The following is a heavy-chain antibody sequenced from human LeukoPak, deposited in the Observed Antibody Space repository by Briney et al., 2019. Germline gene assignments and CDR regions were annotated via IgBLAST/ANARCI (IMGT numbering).Heavy chain of an antibody. CDR1: GGTFSSYA. D-gene: IGHD3-22*01. V-gene: IGHV1-69*05. J-gene: IGHJ4*02. Sequence: GASVKVSCKASGGTFSSYAISWVRQAPGQGLEWMGRIIPIFGTANYAQKFQGRVTITTDESTNTAYMELSSLRSEDTAVYYCARCYYYDSSGYSYYFDYWGQGTLVTVSS. CDR3: ARCYYYDSSGYSYYFDY. CDR2: IIPIFGTA.